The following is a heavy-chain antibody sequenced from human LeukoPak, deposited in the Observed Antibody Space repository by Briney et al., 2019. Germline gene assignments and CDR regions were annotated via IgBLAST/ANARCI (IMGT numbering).Heavy chain of an antibody. V-gene: IGHV3-30*18. D-gene: IGHD3-22*01. CDR3: AKDVDSSGYYCDY. Sequence: GRSLRLSCAASGFTFSSYGMHWVRQAPGKGLEWVAVISYDGSNKYYADSVKGRFTISRDNSKNTLYLQMNSLRAEDTAVYYCAKDVDSSGYYCDYWGQGTLVTVSS. CDR1: GFTFSSYG. J-gene: IGHJ4*02. CDR2: ISYDGSNK.